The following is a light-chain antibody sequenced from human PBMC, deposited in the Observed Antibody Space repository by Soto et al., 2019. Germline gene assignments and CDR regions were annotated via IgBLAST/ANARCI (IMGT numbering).Light chain of an antibody. J-gene: IGLJ1*01. CDR2: DVS. Sequence: QSVLTQPRSVSGSPGQSVTISCTGASSDVGGYSYVSWYQQHPGKAPKLMVYDVSKRPSGVPDRFSGSKSGNTASLTISGLQTEDEDDYYCCSYAGRYTYVFGTGTRSPS. V-gene: IGLV2-11*01. CDR1: SSDVGGYSY. CDR3: CSYAGRYTYV.